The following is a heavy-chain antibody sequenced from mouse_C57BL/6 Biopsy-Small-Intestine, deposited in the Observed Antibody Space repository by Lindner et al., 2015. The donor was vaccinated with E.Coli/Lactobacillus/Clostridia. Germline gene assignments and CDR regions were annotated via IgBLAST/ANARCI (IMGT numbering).Heavy chain of an antibody. Sequence: VQLQESGPVLVKPGASVKMSCKASGYTFTDYYMNWVKQSHGKSLEWIGVINPYNGGTNYNQKFKGKATLTVDRSSSTAYMELNSLTSEDSAVYYCAGDYDEGDYWGQGTTLTVSS. CDR1: GYTFTDYY. V-gene: IGHV1-19*01. CDR3: AGDYDEGDY. CDR2: INPYNGGT. J-gene: IGHJ2*01. D-gene: IGHD2-4*01.